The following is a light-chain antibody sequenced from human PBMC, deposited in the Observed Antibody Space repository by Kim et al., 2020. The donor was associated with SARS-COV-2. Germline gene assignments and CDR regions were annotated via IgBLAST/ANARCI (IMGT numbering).Light chain of an antibody. CDR3: QQYYSAPRT. Sequence: ATINCKSSQSVLYSSNNKNYLAWYQQKPGQPPKLLIYWASTRESGVPDRFSGSGSGTNFTLTISSLQAEDVAVYYCQQYYSAPRTFGQGTKVDIK. V-gene: IGKV4-1*01. J-gene: IGKJ1*01. CDR1: QSVLYSSNNKNY. CDR2: WAS.